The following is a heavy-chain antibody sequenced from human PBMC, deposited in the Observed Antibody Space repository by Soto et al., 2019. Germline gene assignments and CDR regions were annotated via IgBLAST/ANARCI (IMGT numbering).Heavy chain of an antibody. Sequence: GGSLRLSCAASGFTFSSYGMHWVRQAPGKGLEWVAVISYDGSNKYYADSVKGRFTISRDNSKNTLYLQMNSLRAEDTAVYYCATGRSRGLTGYPFDDSGQGTLVTVSS. CDR1: GFTFSSYG. D-gene: IGHD3-9*01. V-gene: IGHV3-30*03. J-gene: IGHJ4*02. CDR2: ISYDGSNK. CDR3: ATGRSRGLTGYPFDD.